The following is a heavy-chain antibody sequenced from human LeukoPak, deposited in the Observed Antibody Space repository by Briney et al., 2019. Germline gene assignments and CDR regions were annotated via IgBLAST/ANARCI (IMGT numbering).Heavy chain of an antibody. Sequence: QPGGSLRLSCAASGFTFSSYWMSWVRQAPGKGLEWVASIKQDGSEKTYVDSVKGRCTVSRDNAENSLFLQMDSLRAEDTAFYYCVVTTRSKSFDYWGQGTLVTVSS. CDR2: IKQDGSEK. CDR3: VVTTRSKSFDY. J-gene: IGHJ4*02. D-gene: IGHD1-1*01. CDR1: GFTFSSYW. V-gene: IGHV3-7*01.